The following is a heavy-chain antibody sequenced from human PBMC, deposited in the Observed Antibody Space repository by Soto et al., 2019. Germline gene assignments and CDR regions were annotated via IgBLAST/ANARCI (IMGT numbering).Heavy chain of an antibody. CDR3: AGANLLNRSSSVHYGMDV. CDR1: GFTFSDYY. J-gene: IGHJ6*02. Sequence: GGSLRLSCAASGFTFSDYYMSWIRQAPGKGLEWVSYISSSGSTIYYADSVKGRFTISRDNAKNSLYLQMNSLRAEDTAVYYCAGANLLNRSSSVHYGMDVWGQGNTVTVSS. D-gene: IGHD6-6*01. CDR2: ISSSGSTI. V-gene: IGHV3-11*01.